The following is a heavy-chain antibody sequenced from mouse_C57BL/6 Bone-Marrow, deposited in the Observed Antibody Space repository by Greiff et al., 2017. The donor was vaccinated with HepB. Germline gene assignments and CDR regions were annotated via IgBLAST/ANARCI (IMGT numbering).Heavy chain of an antibody. CDR1: GFTFSSYA. CDR3: ARDTDV. CDR2: ISDGGSYT. D-gene: IGHD1-1*01. V-gene: IGHV5-4*01. J-gene: IGHJ3*01. Sequence: EVKLVESGGGLVKPGGSLKLSCAASGFTFSSYAMSWVRQTPEKRLEWVATISDGGSYTYYPDNVKGRFTISRDNAKNNLYLQMSHLKSEDTAMYYCARDTDVWGQGTLVTVSA.